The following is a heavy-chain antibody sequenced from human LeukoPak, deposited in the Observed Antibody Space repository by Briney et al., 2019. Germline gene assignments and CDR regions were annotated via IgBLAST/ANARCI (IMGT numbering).Heavy chain of an antibody. Sequence: GGSLRLSCAASGFTLSNYWMHWVRQAPGKGLEWVSSISSSSSYIYYADSVKGRFTISRDNAKNSLYLQMNSLRAEDTAVYYCARPRGYSYGYGDYWGQGTLVTVSS. CDR2: ISSSSSYI. CDR3: ARPRGYSYGYGDY. V-gene: IGHV3-21*01. CDR1: GFTLSNYW. D-gene: IGHD5-18*01. J-gene: IGHJ4*02.